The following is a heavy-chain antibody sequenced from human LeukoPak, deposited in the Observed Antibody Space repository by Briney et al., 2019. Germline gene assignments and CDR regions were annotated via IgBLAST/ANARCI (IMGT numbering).Heavy chain of an antibody. CDR2: ISYDGSNK. V-gene: IGHV3-30*04. CDR3: AKEGTYYYDSSGYYHEYQNYFDY. CDR1: GFTFSSYA. Sequence: GGSLRLSCAASGFTFSSYAMHCVRQAPGKGLEWVAVISYDGSNKYYADSVKGRFTISRDNSKNTLYLQMNSLRAEDTAVYYCAKEGTYYYDSSGYYHEYQNYFDYWGQGTLVTVSS. J-gene: IGHJ4*02. D-gene: IGHD3-22*01.